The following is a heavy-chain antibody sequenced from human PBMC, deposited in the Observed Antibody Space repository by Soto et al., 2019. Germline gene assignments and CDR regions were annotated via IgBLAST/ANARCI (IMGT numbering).Heavy chain of an antibody. Sequence: SETLSLTCAVYGGSFSGYYWSWIRQPPGKGLEWIGEINHSGSTNYNPSLKSRVTISVDTSKNQFSLKLSSVTAADTAVYYCARDTENWNYGRTPFDYWGQGTLVTVSS. CDR2: INHSGST. CDR3: ARDTENWNYGRTPFDY. CDR1: GGSFSGYY. J-gene: IGHJ4*02. D-gene: IGHD1-7*01. V-gene: IGHV4-34*01.